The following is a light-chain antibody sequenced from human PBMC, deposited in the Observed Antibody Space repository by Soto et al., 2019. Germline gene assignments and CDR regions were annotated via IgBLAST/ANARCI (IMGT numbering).Light chain of an antibody. J-gene: IGKJ4*01. V-gene: IGKV1-12*01. CDR1: HDIAIY. CDR3: QQANSFPLT. CDR2: AAS. Sequence: IHFTHSPSSLSSSVLDIFTITCLASHDIAIYLAWYQQKPGEAPKLLIYAASSLQSGVPSRFSGSGSGTDFTLTISSLQPEDFATYYCQQANSFPLTFGGGTKVDIK.